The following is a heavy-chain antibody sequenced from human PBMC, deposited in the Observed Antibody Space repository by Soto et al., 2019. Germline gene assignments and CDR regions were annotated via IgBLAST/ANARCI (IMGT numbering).Heavy chain of an antibody. CDR3: AKDNAAEYYYGTDV. J-gene: IGHJ6*02. CDR2: ISWNSGSI. V-gene: IGHV3-9*01. CDR1: GFTFDDYA. D-gene: IGHD6-25*01. Sequence: GGSLRLSCAASGFTFDDYAMHWVRQAPGKGLEWVSGISWNSGSIGYADSVKGRFTISRDNAKNSLYLQMNSLRAEDTALYYCAKDNAAEYYYGTDVWGQGTTVTV.